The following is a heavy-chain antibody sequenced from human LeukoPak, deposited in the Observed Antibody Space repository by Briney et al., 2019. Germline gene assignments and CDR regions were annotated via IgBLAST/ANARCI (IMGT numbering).Heavy chain of an antibody. D-gene: IGHD1-26*01. Sequence: GGSLRLSCAASGFTVSSNYTSWVRQAPGKGLEWVSVIYSGGSTYYADSVKGRFTISRDNSKNTLYLQMNSLRAEDTAVYYCARARVSGSSVFDYWGQGTLVTVSS. CDR3: ARARVSGSSVFDY. CDR2: IYSGGST. J-gene: IGHJ4*02. CDR1: GFTVSSNY. V-gene: IGHV3-66*01.